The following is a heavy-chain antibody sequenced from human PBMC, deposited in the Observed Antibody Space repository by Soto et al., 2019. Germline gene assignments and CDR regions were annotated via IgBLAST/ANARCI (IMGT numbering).Heavy chain of an antibody. V-gene: IGHV4-39*01. CDR2: IYYSGST. J-gene: IGHJ4*02. CDR1: GGSISSSIYY. CDR3: ASPTSGYDHIFDY. Sequence: SETLSLTWTVSGGSISSSIYYGGWLRQPPGRGLEWIGTIYYSGSTYYNPSLRSRVSISVDTSKNQFSLKLSSVTAADTAVYYCASPTSGYDHIFDYWGQGILVTVSS. D-gene: IGHD3-22*01.